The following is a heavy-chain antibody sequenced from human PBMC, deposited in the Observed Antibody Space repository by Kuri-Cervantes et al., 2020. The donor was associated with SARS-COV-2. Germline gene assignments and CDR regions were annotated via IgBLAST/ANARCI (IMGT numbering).Heavy chain of an antibody. J-gene: IGHJ4*02. D-gene: IGHD2-8*01. CDR1: GRTFDDYV. CDR2: MTWNGGRA. V-gene: IGHV3-43D*03. CDR3: ARETKGDEGGE. Sequence: GESLKISCVASGRTFDDYVIHGVRQTSGKGLEWVALMTWNGGRAYYGDSVRGRFTISRDNSKNTLHLQMNNLRAEDTAVYYCARETKGDEGGEWGQGTLVTVSS.